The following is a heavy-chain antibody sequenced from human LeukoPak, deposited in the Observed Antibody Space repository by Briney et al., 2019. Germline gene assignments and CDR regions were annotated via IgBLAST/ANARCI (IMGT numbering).Heavy chain of an antibody. CDR1: AFTFSSYW. V-gene: IGHV3-74*01. Sequence: GGPLRLSCAASAFTFSSYWMHWVRQAPGKGLVGVSRINSDGSSTSYADSVKGRFTISRDNAKNTQYLQMNSLRAEDTAVYYCARSKGDCGGDCTYYFDYWGQGTLVTVSS. J-gene: IGHJ4*02. CDR2: INSDGSST. CDR3: ARSKGDCGGDCTYYFDY. D-gene: IGHD2-21*02.